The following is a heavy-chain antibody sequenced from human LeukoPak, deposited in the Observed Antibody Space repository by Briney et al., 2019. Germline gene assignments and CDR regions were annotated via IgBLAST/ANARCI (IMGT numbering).Heavy chain of an antibody. Sequence: GGSLRLSCAASGFTFSSYGMHWVRQAPGKGLEGVAVIWYDGSNKYYADSVKGRFTISRDNSKTTLYLQMNSLRAEDTAVYYCARDEGYYGSGSYYPNYWGQGTLVTVSS. CDR1: GFTFSSYG. CDR3: ARDEGYYGSGSYYPNY. CDR2: IWYDGSNK. D-gene: IGHD3-10*01. V-gene: IGHV3-33*01. J-gene: IGHJ4*02.